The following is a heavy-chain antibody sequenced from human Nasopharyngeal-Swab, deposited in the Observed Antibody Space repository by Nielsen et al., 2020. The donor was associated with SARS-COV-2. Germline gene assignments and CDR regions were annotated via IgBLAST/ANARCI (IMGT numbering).Heavy chain of an antibody. CDR2: ISYDGSNK. Sequence: GGSLRLSCAASGFTFSSYAMHWVRQAPGKGLEWVAVISYDGSNKYYADSVKGRFTISRDNSKNTLYLQMNSLRAEDTAVYYCARENCGGDCYSPGYYYYGMDVWGQGTTVTVSS. CDR3: ARENCGGDCYSPGYYYYGMDV. D-gene: IGHD2-21*01. J-gene: IGHJ6*02. V-gene: IGHV3-30-3*01. CDR1: GFTFSSYA.